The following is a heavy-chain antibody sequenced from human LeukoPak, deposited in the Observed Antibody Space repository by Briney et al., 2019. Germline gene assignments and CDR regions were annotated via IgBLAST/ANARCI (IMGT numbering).Heavy chain of an antibody. CDR3: ARDLGRDICSGGSCSTRFDP. Sequence: GASVKVSCKASGGTFSSYAISWVRQAPGQGLEWMGRIIPILGIANYVQKFQGRVTITADKSTSTAYMELSSLRSEDTAVYYCARDLGRDICSGGSCSTRFDPWGQGTLVTVSS. J-gene: IGHJ5*02. CDR2: IIPILGIA. CDR1: GGTFSSYA. V-gene: IGHV1-69*04. D-gene: IGHD2-15*01.